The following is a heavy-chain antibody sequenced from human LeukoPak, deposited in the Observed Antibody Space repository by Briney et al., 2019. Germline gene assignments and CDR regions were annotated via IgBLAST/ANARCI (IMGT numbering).Heavy chain of an antibody. CDR2: IYYSGRT. CDR3: ARIAYSSSTDY. Sequence: SETLSLTCTVSGGSISSSNYYWGWIRQPPGKGLECIGSIYYSGRTYYNPSFKSRVTISVNTSKNQFSLKLSSVTAADTAVYYCARIAYSSSTDYWGQGTLVTVSS. V-gene: IGHV4-39*07. J-gene: IGHJ4*02. D-gene: IGHD6-6*01. CDR1: GGSISSSNYY.